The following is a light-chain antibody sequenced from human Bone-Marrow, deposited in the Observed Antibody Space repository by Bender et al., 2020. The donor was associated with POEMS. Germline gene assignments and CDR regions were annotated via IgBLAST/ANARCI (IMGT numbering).Light chain of an antibody. CDR3: QSADSSGTYMV. CDR1: ALPMQY. V-gene: IGLV3-25*03. CDR2: KNK. Sequence: SYDLTQPPSVSVSPGQTARITCSGNALPMQYGYWYQHKAGQAPLMVIYKNKERPSGLSERFSGASSGTTVTLIVSGVQAEDEADYYCQSADSSGTYMVFGGGTKLTVL. J-gene: IGLJ2*01.